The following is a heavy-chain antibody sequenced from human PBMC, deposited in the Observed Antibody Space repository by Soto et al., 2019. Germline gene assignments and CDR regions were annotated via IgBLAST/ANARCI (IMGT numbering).Heavy chain of an antibody. D-gene: IGHD5-18*01. CDR1: GYSFTSYW. Sequence: GESLKISWKGSGYSFTSYWIGWVRQMPGKGREWMGVIYPGDSDTRYSPSFQGQVTISADKSISTAYLQWSSLKASDTAMYYCASRTQGILYYFDYWGQGTLVTVSS. CDR3: ASRTQGILYYFDY. J-gene: IGHJ4*02. V-gene: IGHV5-51*01. CDR2: IYPGDSDT.